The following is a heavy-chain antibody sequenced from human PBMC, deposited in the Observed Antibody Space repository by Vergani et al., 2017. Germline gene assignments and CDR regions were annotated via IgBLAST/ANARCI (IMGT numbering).Heavy chain of an antibody. D-gene: IGHD5-12*01. Sequence: EVQLLESGGDLVQPGGSLRLSCTASGFIFSTYAMSWVRQAPGKGLEWVSAISGSGGSTYYADSVKGRFTISRDNSKNTLYLQMNSLRAEDTAVYYCAKNPQPRYSGYDYFLFDYWGQGTLVTVSS. CDR3: AKNPQPRYSGYDYFLFDY. CDR2: ISGSGGST. V-gene: IGHV3-23*01. J-gene: IGHJ4*02. CDR1: GFIFSTYA.